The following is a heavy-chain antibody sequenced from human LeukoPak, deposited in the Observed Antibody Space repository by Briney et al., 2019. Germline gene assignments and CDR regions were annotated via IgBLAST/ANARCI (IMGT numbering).Heavy chain of an antibody. V-gene: IGHV3-74*01. CDR1: GFTLSSYW. Sequence: GGSLRLSCAASGFTLSSYWMHWVRQVPGKGLVWVSRIDNYGSRTNYADSVKGRFTISRDNAENTLYLQMNSLRAEDTAVYYCARDLVVATGPDYWGQGTLVTVSS. CDR2: IDNYGSRT. D-gene: IGHD5-12*01. J-gene: IGHJ4*02. CDR3: ARDLVVATGPDY.